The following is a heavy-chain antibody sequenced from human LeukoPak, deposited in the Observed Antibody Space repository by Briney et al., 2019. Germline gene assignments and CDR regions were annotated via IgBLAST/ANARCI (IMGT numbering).Heavy chain of an antibody. D-gene: IGHD1-14*01. CDR1: EFTFSSYA. CDR3: AKYLTARGPPYALDV. Sequence: GGSLILSCAASEFTFSSYAMQWVRQAPGKGLEWVSGITVSGGTTYYTDSVKGRFTISRDNSKNTLYLQMNSLRAEDSAVYYCAKYLTARGPPYALDVWGQGTTVTVS. CDR2: ITVSGGTT. J-gene: IGHJ6*02. V-gene: IGHV3-23*01.